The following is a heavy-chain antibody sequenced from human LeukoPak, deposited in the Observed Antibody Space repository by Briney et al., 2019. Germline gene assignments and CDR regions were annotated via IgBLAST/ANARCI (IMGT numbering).Heavy chain of an antibody. CDR1: GYTFTTYG. J-gene: IGHJ5*02. V-gene: IGHV1-18*01. Sequence: ASVKVSCKSSGYTFTTYGSIWLRQAPGQGLEWMGWISTYNAKTKYAQNLQGRVAMTTDTSTSTVYMELRSLTSDDTAVYYCARDSGSNFSDPWGQGTLVTVAS. CDR2: ISTYNAKT. CDR3: ARDSGSNFSDP. D-gene: IGHD1-26*01.